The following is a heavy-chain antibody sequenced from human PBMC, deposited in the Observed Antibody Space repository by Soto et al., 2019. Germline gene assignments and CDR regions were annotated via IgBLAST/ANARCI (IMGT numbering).Heavy chain of an antibody. CDR3: ATIRYSIGWPNEYFQH. J-gene: IGHJ1*01. V-gene: IGHV4-59*01. Sequence: SEPLPLPYTVSGGSIGSYYWSWIRQHPGKGLEWIGYIYYGGSTNYNPSLKSRVTISVDTSRNQFSLKLSSVTAADTAVYYCATIRYSIGWPNEYFQHWVRGTLVTVSS. CDR2: IYYGGST. CDR1: GGSIGSYY. D-gene: IGHD6-19*01.